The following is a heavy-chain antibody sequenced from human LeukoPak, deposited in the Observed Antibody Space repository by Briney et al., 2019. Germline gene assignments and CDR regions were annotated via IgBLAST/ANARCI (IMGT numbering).Heavy chain of an antibody. CDR2: IYYSERI. V-gene: IGHV4-39*07. CDR1: GGSISSSSYY. CDR3: ARVGGFHLQFDP. D-gene: IGHD3-16*01. Sequence: SETLSLTCTVSGGSISSSSYYWGWIRQPPGKGLEWIGSIYYSERISYNPSLESRVTVSVDTSKKHFSLKLTSVTAADTAVYYCARVGGFHLQFDPWGQGTLVTVSS. J-gene: IGHJ5*02.